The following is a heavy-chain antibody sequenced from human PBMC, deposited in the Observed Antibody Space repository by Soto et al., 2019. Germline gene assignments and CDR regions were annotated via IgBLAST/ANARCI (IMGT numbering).Heavy chain of an antibody. CDR1: GYSFTSNA. CDR2: ISTYSGDP. V-gene: IGHV1-18*04. CDR3: ARVWGSYQAPAGGAGFDP. Sequence: VQLVQSGAEVKKPEASVKVACKTSGYSFTSNAITWVRQAPGQGLEWMGWISTYSGDPNYAQKFQGRVTMNTDTSTNTAYMVLRHLRSDDTAVYYCARVWGSYQAPAGGAGFDPWGQGPLATLSS. J-gene: IGHJ5*02. D-gene: IGHD3-16*02.